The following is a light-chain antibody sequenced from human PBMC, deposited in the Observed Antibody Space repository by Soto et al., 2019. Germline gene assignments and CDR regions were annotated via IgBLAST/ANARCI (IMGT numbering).Light chain of an antibody. Sequence: QSVLTQPASVSGSPGQSITISCTGTSSDVGSYNLVSWYQQRPGQAPKLIIYEGNKRPSGVSNRFSASKSATTASLTISGLQAEDDADYYCYSYAGSSTVYVFGTGTKVTVL. V-gene: IGLV2-23*01. CDR1: SSDVGSYNL. J-gene: IGLJ1*01. CDR2: EGN. CDR3: YSYAGSSTVYV.